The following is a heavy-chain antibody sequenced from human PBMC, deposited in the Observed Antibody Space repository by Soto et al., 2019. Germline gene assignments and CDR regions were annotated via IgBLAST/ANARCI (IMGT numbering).Heavy chain of an antibody. CDR2: VSNNNGVT. Sequence: GASVKVSCKPSGFSFFNYDFSWVRQAPGQGLEWMGCVSNNNGVTNFAEKFRGRVTLTTDRTTSTAYMELTGLTSDDTAIYFCARERLNTGWYGFDYWGQGTQVTVSS. CDR1: GFSFFNYD. CDR3: ARERLNTGWYGFDY. J-gene: IGHJ4*02. V-gene: IGHV1-18*04. D-gene: IGHD6-19*01.